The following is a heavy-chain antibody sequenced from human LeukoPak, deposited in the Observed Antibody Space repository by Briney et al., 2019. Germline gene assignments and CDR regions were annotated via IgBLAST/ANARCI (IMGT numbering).Heavy chain of an antibody. CDR1: GGTFSTYA. CDR2: IIPIFGTA. J-gene: IGHJ5*02. CDR3: ARDFSNTGMVYWFDP. Sequence: GSSVKVSCKASGGTFSTYAINWVRQAPGQGLEWVGGIIPIFGTAHYAQKFQGRVTITADESTGTAYMELSSLSSEDTAVYYCARDFSNTGMVYWFDPWGQGTLVTVSS. V-gene: IGHV1-69*01. D-gene: IGHD5-18*01.